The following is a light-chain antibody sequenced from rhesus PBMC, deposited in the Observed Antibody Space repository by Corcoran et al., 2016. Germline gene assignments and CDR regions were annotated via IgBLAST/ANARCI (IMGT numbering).Light chain of an antibody. CDR1: QSVSSY. V-gene: IGKV3-31*02. J-gene: IGKJ1*01. Sequence: EIVMTQSPATLSLSPGETATISCRTSQSVSSYLAWYQQKPGQAPRLLIYGASSRATVIPDRFSGSGSGTDFTLTISSLEPEDFAVYYCQETSNLVTFGQGTKVEIK. CDR2: GAS. CDR3: QETSNLVT.